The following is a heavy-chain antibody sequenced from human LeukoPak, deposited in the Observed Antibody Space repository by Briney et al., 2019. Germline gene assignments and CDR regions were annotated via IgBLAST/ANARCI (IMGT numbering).Heavy chain of an antibody. CDR3: ARGDYYDSSGYYLA. Sequence: ASVKVSCNASGYTFTSYDINWVRQATGQGLEWMGWMNPNSGNTGYAQKFQGRVTMTRNTSISTAYMELSSLRSEDTAVYYCARGDYYDSSGYYLAWGQGTLVTVSS. CDR1: GYTFTSYD. D-gene: IGHD3-22*01. CDR2: MNPNSGNT. V-gene: IGHV1-8*01. J-gene: IGHJ4*02.